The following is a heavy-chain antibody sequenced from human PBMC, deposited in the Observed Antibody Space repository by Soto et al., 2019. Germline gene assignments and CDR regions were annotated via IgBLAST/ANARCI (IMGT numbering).Heavy chain of an antibody. D-gene: IGHD3-22*01. CDR3: ARDSSGYSWLDP. Sequence: SETLSLTCAVSGFSISSGYFWGWIRQPPGKGPEWLGSIYHSGTTYYNPSVKGRVTISVDTSKNQFSLKMSSVTAADTAVYYCARDSSGYSWLDPLGPGTL. J-gene: IGHJ5*02. V-gene: IGHV4-38-2*02. CDR1: GFSISSGYF. CDR2: IYHSGTT.